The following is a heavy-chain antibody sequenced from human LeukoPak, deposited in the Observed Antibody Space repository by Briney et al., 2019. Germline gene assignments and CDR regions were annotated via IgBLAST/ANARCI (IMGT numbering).Heavy chain of an antibody. CDR3: ASFGAGYGSGSYYYYGMDV. V-gene: IGHV1-18*01. CDR1: GYTFTSYG. D-gene: IGHD3-10*01. J-gene: IGHJ6*02. CDR2: ISAYNGNT. Sequence: ASEKVSCKASGYTFTSYGISWVRQAPGQGLEWMGWISAYNGNTNYAQKLQGRVTMTTDTSTSTAYMELRSLRSDDTAVYYCASFGAGYGSGSYYYYGMDVWGQGTTVTVSS.